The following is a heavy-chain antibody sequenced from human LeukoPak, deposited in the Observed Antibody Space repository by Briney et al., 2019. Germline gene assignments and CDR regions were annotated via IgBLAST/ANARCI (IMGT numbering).Heavy chain of an antibody. CDR1: GFTFTNYW. CDR3: ARGAHSSVWEYFFYYMDV. D-gene: IGHD5/OR15-5a*01. V-gene: IGHV3-7*04. Sequence: GGSLRLSCAASGFTFTNYWMSWVRQAPGKGLEWVANIKHDGSEKYSVDSAKGRFTISRDNAKNSLYLQMNSLRAEDTAVYYCARGAHSSVWEYFFYYMDVWGKGTTVIVSS. CDR2: IKHDGSEK. J-gene: IGHJ6*03.